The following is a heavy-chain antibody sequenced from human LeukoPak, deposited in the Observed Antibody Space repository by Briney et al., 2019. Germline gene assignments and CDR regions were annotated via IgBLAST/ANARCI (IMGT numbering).Heavy chain of an antibody. D-gene: IGHD3-22*01. V-gene: IGHV5-51*01. CDR2: IYPDDSDA. Sequence: GESLKISCRGSGYSFSNYWIAWVRQMPGKGLEWMGIIYPDDSDARYSPSFQGQVTISADKSISTAYLQWSSLEASDTAMYYCARTYLFDSNGYCFDCWGQGTLVTVSS. CDR1: GYSFSNYW. CDR3: ARTYLFDSNGYCFDC. J-gene: IGHJ4*02.